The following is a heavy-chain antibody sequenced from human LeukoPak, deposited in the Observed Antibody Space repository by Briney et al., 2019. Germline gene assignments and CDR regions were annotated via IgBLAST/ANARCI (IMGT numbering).Heavy chain of an antibody. J-gene: IGHJ5*02. CDR1: GGSISSGSYY. D-gene: IGHD3-3*01. V-gene: IGHV4-61*02. CDR3: AREVTIFGVVTRARFDP. CDR2: IYTSGST. Sequence: SQTLSLTCTVSGGSISSGSYYWSWIRQPAGKGLEWIGRIYTSGSTNYNPSLKSRVTISVDTSKNPFSLKLSSVTAADTAVYYCAREVTIFGVVTRARFDPWGQGTLVTVSS.